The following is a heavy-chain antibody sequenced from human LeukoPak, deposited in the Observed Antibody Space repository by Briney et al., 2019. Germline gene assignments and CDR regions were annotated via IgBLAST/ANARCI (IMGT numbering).Heavy chain of an antibody. D-gene: IGHD3-22*01. CDR3: AKDHESDGYPCLDH. V-gene: IGHV3-23*01. CDR2: ISASGP. CDR1: GFTFNTYS. Sequence: PGGSLRLSCAASGFTFNTYSMNWVRRAPGKGLEWVSTISASGPYYADAVRGRFTISRDNSRNTLSLQMDSLRAEDTAVYYCAKDHESDGYPCLDHWGLGTLVTVSS. J-gene: IGHJ4*02.